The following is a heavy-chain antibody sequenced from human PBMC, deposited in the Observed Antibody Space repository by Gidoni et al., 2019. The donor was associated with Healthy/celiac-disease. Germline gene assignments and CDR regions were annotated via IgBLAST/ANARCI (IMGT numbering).Heavy chain of an antibody. CDR3: AKGDYYDSSLDY. D-gene: IGHD3-22*01. J-gene: IGHJ4*02. CDR2: ISYDGSNK. Sequence: QVQLVESGAGVVQPGRSLRLSCAASGFTFSSYGRHWVRQAPGKGLEWVAVISYDGSNKYYADSVKGRFTISRDNSKNTLYLQMNSLRAEDTAVYYCAKGDYYDSSLDYWGQGTLVTVSS. V-gene: IGHV3-30*18. CDR1: GFTFSSYG.